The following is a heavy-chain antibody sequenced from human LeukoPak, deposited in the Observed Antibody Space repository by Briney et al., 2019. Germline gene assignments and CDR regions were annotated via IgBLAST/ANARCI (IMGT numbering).Heavy chain of an antibody. CDR1: GLTFSNSW. V-gene: IGHV3-7*01. CDR2: ITPDGSEK. CDR3: ARRYKQQLVS. J-gene: IGHJ1*01. Sequence: GGSLRLSCAASGLTFSNSWMTWVRQAPGKGLEWVANITPDGSEKYYVDSVKGRFTISRDNTKNSLYLQMNSLRAEDTAVYYCARRYKQQLVSWGQGTLVTVSS. D-gene: IGHD6-13*01.